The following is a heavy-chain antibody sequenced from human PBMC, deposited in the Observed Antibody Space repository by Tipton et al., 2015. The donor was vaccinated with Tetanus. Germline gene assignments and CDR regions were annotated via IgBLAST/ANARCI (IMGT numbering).Heavy chain of an antibody. Sequence: QLVQSGSELKKPGASVKVSCKASGYTFASYSMNWVRQAPGQGLEWMGWINTYTGTPTYAQGFTGRFVFSLDTSVSTTYLQINNLKAEDTAVYYCARARGASSLSHWYFDLWGRGTLVTVSS. D-gene: IGHD6-6*01. V-gene: IGHV7-4-1*02. J-gene: IGHJ2*01. CDR2: INTYTGTP. CDR3: ARARGASSLSHWYFDL. CDR1: GYTFASYS.